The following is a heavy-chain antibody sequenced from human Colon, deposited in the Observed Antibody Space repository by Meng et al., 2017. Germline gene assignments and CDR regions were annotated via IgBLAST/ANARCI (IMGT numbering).Heavy chain of an antibody. CDR3: AREGSQDTAMVSGDY. D-gene: IGHD5-18*01. V-gene: IGHV3-48*03. Sequence: GESLKISCAASGFTFSSYEMNWVRQAPGKGLEWVSYISSSCSTIYYADSVKGRFTISRDNAKNSLYLQMNSLRAEDTAVYYCAREGSQDTAMVSGDYWGQGTLVTVSS. CDR1: GFTFSSYE. CDR2: ISSSCSTI. J-gene: IGHJ4*02.